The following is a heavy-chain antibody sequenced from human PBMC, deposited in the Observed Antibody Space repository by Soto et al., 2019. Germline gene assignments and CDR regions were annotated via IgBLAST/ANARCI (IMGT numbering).Heavy chain of an antibody. J-gene: IGHJ4*02. CDR3: AGNFIAAAGSFFDY. Sequence: PSQTLSLTCAISGDSVSSDSATWNWIRQSPSRGLEWLGRTYYRSKWYNDYAVSVKSRIAITPDTSKSQFSLKLSSVTAADTAVYYCAGNFIAAAGSFFDYWGQGTLVTVSS. CDR2: TYYRSKWYN. D-gene: IGHD6-13*01. V-gene: IGHV6-1*01. CDR1: GDSVSSDSAT.